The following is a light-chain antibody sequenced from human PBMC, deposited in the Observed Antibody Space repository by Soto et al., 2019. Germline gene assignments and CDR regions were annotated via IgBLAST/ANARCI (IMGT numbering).Light chain of an antibody. CDR1: QNVYNN. V-gene: IGKV3-15*01. CDR3: QQCRNSPLT. CDR2: DAS. Sequence: EIVMTQSPATLSASPGEGATLSCKAGQNVYNNLAWYQQRPGQPPRLLIYDASTRATGISARFSGSGYGTEFTLTISSLQSEDFAVYFCQQCRNSPLTFGRGTKVEIK. J-gene: IGKJ4*01.